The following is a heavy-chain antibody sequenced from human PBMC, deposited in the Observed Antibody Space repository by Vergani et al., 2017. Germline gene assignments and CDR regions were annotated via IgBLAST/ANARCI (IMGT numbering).Heavy chain of an antibody. D-gene: IGHD2-2*01. CDR3: AREGGVTSRISAPYYYYYYMDV. CDR2: ISGSGGST. J-gene: IGHJ6*03. Sequence: EVQLLESGGGLVQPGGSLRLSCAASGFTFSSYAMSWVRQAPGKGLEWVSAISGSGGSTYYADSVKGRFTISRDNSKNTLYLQMNSLGSEDTAVYYCAREGGVTSRISAPYYYYYYMDVWGKGTTVTVSS. CDR1: GFTFSSYA. V-gene: IGHV3-23*01.